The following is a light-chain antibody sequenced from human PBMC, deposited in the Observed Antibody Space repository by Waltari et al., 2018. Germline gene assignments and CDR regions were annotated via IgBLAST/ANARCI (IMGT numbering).Light chain of an antibody. CDR1: SSDVGAYNY. V-gene: IGLV2-23*02. CDR2: DVS. J-gene: IGLJ1*01. CDR3: YSFAGYTTFYV. Sequence: QSALTQPASVSGSPGQSIAISCTGTSSDVGAYNYVSWYQQHPGKAPKVIIYDVSKRPSGISSRFSGSKSDTTASLTISGLQAEDEADYFCYSFAGYTTFYVFGSGTKVTVL.